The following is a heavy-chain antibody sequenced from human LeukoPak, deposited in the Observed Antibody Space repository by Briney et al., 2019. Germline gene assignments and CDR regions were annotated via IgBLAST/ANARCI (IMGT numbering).Heavy chain of an antibody. CDR3: ARDLTTVTTSNFDY. CDR2: IIPILGIA. Sequence: ASVNVSCKASGCTFSSYAISWVRQAPGQGLEWMGRIIPILGIANYAQKFQGRVTITADKSTSTAYLELSSLRSEDTAVYYCARDLTTVTTSNFDYWGQGTLVTVSS. CDR1: GCTFSSYA. J-gene: IGHJ4*02. V-gene: IGHV1-69*04. D-gene: IGHD4-11*01.